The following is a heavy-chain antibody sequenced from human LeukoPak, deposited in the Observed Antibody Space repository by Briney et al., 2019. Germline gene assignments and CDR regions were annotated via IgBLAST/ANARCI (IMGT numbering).Heavy chain of an antibody. CDR1: GYSISSGYY. D-gene: IGHD3-3*01. J-gene: IGHJ4*02. CDR3: ARIATEDFWSGYTYYFDY. CDR2: IYHSGST. V-gene: IGHV4-38-2*01. Sequence: SETLSLTCAVSGYSISSGYYWGWIRQPPGKGLEWIGSIYHSGSTYYNPSLKSRVTISVDTSKNQFSLKLSSVTAADTAVYYCARIATEDFWSGYTYYFDYWGQGTLVTVFS.